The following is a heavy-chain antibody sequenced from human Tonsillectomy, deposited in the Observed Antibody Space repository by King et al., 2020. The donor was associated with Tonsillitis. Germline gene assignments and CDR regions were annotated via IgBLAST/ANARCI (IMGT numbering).Heavy chain of an antibody. CDR1: GFTFSRYG. CDR2: ISYDGSNK. Sequence: VQLVESGGGVVQPGRSLRLSCAASGFTFSRYGMHWVRQAPGKGLEWVAVISYDGSNKYYVDSVKGRFTISRDNSKNTVYLQVNSLRAEDTAVYYCARDPEIYYFDYWGHGTLVTVSS. V-gene: IGHV3-33*05. D-gene: IGHD1-14*01. CDR3: ARDPEIYYFDY. J-gene: IGHJ4*01.